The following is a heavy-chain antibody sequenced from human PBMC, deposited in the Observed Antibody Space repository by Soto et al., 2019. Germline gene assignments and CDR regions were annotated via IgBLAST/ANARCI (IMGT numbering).Heavy chain of an antibody. CDR3: ARRTREVPTAILSTDWFDP. J-gene: IGHJ5*02. V-gene: IGHV1-69*01. Sequence: QVQLVQSGAEVQKPGSSVKVSCKASGGTFSSYAISWVRQAPGQGLEWIGGIIPLFGTVHYAQKFQGRVTITADESTSTAYTELSSLRSGDTAVYFCARRTREVPTAILSTDWFDPWGQGTLVTVSS. CDR1: GGTFSSYA. CDR2: IIPLFGTV. D-gene: IGHD2-2*02.